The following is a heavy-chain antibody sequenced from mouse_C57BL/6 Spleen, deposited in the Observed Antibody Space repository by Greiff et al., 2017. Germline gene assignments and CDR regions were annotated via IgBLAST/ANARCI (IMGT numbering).Heavy chain of an antibody. CDR2: IDPETGGT. CDR3: TRDGYDVGAY. V-gene: IGHV1-15*01. Sequence: VQLVESGAELVRPGASVTLSCKASGYTFTDYEMHWVKQTPVHGLEWIGAIDPETGGTAYNQKFKGKAILTADKSSSTAYMELRSLTSEDSAVYYCTRDGYDVGAYWGQGTLVTVSA. CDR1: GYTFTDYE. J-gene: IGHJ3*01. D-gene: IGHD2-2*01.